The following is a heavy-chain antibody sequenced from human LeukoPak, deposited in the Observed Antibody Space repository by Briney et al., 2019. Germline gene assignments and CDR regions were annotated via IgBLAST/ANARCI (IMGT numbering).Heavy chain of an antibody. D-gene: IGHD6-13*01. CDR1: GGSFSGYY. J-gene: IGHJ4*02. V-gene: IGHV4-34*01. Sequence: PSETLSLTCAVYGGSFSGYYWSWIRQPPGKGLEWIGEINHSGSTNYNPSLKSRVTISVDTSKNQFSLKLSSVTAADTAVYYCARSGVIAAAGTADFDYWGQGTLVTV. CDR3: ARSGVIAAAGTADFDY. CDR2: INHSGST.